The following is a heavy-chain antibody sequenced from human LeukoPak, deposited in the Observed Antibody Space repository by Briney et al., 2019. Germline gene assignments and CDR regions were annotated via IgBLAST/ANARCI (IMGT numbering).Heavy chain of an antibody. D-gene: IGHD2-15*01. CDR3: ARDFGGFKTDAYFDY. CDR2: ITGSGDRT. J-gene: IGHJ4*02. Sequence: GGSLRLSCAASGFTFSSYAMSWVRQAPGKGLEWVSAITGSGDRTNYADSVKGRFTISRDNAKNSLYLQMNSLRAEDTAVYYCARDFGGFKTDAYFDYWGQGTLVTVSS. CDR1: GFTFSSYA. V-gene: IGHV3-23*01.